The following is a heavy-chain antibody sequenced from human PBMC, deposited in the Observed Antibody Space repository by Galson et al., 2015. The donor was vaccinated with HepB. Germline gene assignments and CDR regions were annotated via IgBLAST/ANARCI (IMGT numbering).Heavy chain of an antibody. V-gene: IGHV2-70*11. CDR3: ARTPPLGDYDTSGPGSDGFDI. D-gene: IGHD3-22*01. CDR2: IDWDDDK. J-gene: IGHJ3*02. CDR1: GLSLSTSGVC. Sequence: PALVKPTQTLTLTCTVSGLSLSTSGVCVSWIRQPPGKALEWLARIDWDDDKYYNTSLKTRLTISKDTSKNQVVLTMTSMDPVDTATYYCARTPPLGDYDTSGPGSDGFDIWGQGTMVTVSS.